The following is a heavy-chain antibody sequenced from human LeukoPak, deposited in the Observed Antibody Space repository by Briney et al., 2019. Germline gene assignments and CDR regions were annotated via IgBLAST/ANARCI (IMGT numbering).Heavy chain of an antibody. CDR1: GFTFSSHE. D-gene: IGHD3-22*01. Sequence: GGSLRLSCAASGFTFSSHEMNWVRQAPGKGLEWVSYISSSGSTIYYAESVKGRFTISRDNAKNSLYLQMNSLRAEDTAVYYCGRVSSSGYYYFDYWGQGTLVTVSS. CDR2: ISSSGSTI. V-gene: IGHV3-48*03. J-gene: IGHJ4*02. CDR3: GRVSSSGYYYFDY.